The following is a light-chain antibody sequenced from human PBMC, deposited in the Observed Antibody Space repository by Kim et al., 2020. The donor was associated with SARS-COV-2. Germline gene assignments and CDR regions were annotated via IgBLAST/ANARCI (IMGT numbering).Light chain of an antibody. Sequence: EIVLTQSPGTLSLSPGERATLSCRASQSLFSNYLAWHQQKPGQAPRLVIYGASTRATGIPDRFSGSGSGTDFTLTISRLEPEDFAVYYCQQYVRAPDTFGQGTKVDIK. J-gene: IGKJ1*01. CDR3: QQYVRAPDT. V-gene: IGKV3-20*01. CDR2: GAS. CDR1: QSLFSNY.